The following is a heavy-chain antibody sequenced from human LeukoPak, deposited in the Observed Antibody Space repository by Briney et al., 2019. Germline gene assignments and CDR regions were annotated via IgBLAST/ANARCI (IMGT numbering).Heavy chain of an antibody. CDR3: ARGATSYYYDSSGYYSGRLFDY. V-gene: IGHV4-39*07. J-gene: IGHJ4*02. Sequence: SETLSLTCTVSGGSISTTDYYWGWIRQPPGKGLEWIGSIYYSGSTYYNPSLKSRVTISVDKSKNQFSLKLSSVTAADTAVYYCARGATSYYYDSSGYYSGRLFDYWGQGTLVTVSS. D-gene: IGHD3-22*01. CDR2: IYYSGST. CDR1: GGSISTTDYY.